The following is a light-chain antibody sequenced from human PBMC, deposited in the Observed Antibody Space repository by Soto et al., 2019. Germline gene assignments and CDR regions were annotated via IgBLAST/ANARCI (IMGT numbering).Light chain of an antibody. V-gene: IGKV3-20*01. CDR3: HQYDYGRDT. CDR1: QSVNSDY. J-gene: IGKJ2*01. Sequence: EIVLTQSPGTLSLSPGERATLSCRASQSVNSDYLAWYRQRPGQPPRLLIYGASSRATGIPDRFSGSGSGTDFTLTISRLEPEDFAVYYCHQYDYGRDTFGQGTKLEI. CDR2: GAS.